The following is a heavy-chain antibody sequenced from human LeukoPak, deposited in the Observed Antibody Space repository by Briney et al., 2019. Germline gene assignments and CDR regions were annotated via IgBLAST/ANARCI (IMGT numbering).Heavy chain of an antibody. J-gene: IGHJ4*02. D-gene: IGHD6-13*01. Sequence: SETLSLTCAVYGGSFSGYYWSWIRQPPGKGLEWIGEINHSGSTNYKTALKTRVTISVDTSKNQFSLKLSSVTAADTAVYYCARQGSVAAAGFDYWGQGTLVTVSS. CDR2: INHSGST. CDR1: GGSFSGYY. CDR3: ARQGSVAAAGFDY. V-gene: IGHV4-34*01.